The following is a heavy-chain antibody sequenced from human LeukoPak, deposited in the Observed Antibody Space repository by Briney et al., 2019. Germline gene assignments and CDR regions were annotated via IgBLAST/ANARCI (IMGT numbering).Heavy chain of an antibody. CDR3: ARPNNYYDSSGYPKGWFDP. CDR2: IYHSGST. Sequence: SETLSLTCTVSGGSISSSSYYWGWVRQPPGKGLEWIGSIYHSGSTYYNPSLKSRVTISVDTSKNQFSLKLSSVTAADTAVYYCARPNNYYDSSGYPKGWFDPWGQGTLVTVSS. CDR1: GGSISSSSYY. D-gene: IGHD3-22*01. V-gene: IGHV4-39*07. J-gene: IGHJ5*02.